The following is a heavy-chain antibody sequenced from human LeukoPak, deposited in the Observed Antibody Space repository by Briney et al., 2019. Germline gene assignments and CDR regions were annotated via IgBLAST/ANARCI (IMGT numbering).Heavy chain of an antibody. D-gene: IGHD3-9*01. CDR2: IGGDFRT. J-gene: IGHJ4*02. Sequence: GGSLRLSCAVSGFPFSESAMTWVRQAPGKGLECVSGIGGDFRTHYADSVKGRFTISRDNSKNTLYLQMNSLRAEDTAVYYCAKEYFDWLLYSAFDYFDYWGQGTLVTVSS. CDR3: AKEYFDWLLYSAFDYFDY. CDR1: GFPFSESA. V-gene: IGHV3-23*01.